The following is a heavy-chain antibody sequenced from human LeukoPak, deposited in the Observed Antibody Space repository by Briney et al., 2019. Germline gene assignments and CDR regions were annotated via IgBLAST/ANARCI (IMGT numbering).Heavy chain of an antibody. D-gene: IGHD3-10*01. V-gene: IGHV4-59*01. CDR1: GGSISPYY. J-gene: IGHJ3*02. CDR2: ISYSGST. Sequence: SETLSLTCTVSGGSISPYYWSWLRQSPGKGLEWIGYISYSGSTKNNPSLKSRVTISVDTSKNQFSLRLTSVTAADTAVYYCAKEGAESFPDAFDIWGPGTLIAVSS. CDR3: AKEGAESFPDAFDI.